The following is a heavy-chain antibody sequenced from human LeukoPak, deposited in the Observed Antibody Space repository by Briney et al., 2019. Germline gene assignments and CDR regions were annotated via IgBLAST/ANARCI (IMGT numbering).Heavy chain of an antibody. V-gene: IGHV3-30*03. Sequence: GGSLRLSCAGSGFSFSSFGMHWFRQAPGKGMEWVALISDDGSRKYYADSVKGRFTISRDNAKNSLYLQMNSLRAEDTAVYYCAREFLQEEFDYWGQGTLVTVSS. CDR1: GFSFSSFG. D-gene: IGHD3-3*01. CDR3: AREFLQEEFDY. J-gene: IGHJ4*02. CDR2: ISDDGSRK.